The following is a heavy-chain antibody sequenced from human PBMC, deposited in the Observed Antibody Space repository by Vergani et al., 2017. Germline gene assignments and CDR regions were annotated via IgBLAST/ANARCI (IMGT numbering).Heavy chain of an antibody. J-gene: IGHJ5*02. Sequence: EVQLVESGGGLVQPGRSLRLPCTASGFTFGDYAMSWFRQAPGKGLEWVGFIRSKAYGGTTEYAASVKGRFTISRDDSKSIAYLQMNSLKTEDTAVYYCARDKDHHGEWFGGEAPSLFDPWGQGTLVTVSS. CDR2: IRSKAYGGTT. CDR3: ARDKDHHGEWFGGEAPSLFDP. CDR1: GFTFGDYA. D-gene: IGHD3-10*01. V-gene: IGHV3-49*03.